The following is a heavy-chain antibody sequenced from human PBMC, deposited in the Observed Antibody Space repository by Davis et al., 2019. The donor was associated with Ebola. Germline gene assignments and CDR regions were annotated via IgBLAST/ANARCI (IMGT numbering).Heavy chain of an antibody. CDR1: GYTFTSYA. D-gene: IGHD1-26*01. Sequence: SVKVSCKASGYTFTSYAISWVRQAPGQGLEWMGGIIPIFGTANYAQKFQGRVTITADESTSTAYMELSSLRSEDTAVYYCARDDPYSGSTPGFDYWGQGTLVTVSS. CDR2: IIPIFGTA. J-gene: IGHJ4*02. CDR3: ARDDPYSGSTPGFDY. V-gene: IGHV1-69*13.